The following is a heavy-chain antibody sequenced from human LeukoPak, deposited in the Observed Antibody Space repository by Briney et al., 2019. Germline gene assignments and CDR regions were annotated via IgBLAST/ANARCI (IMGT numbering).Heavy chain of an antibody. CDR3: ARSPSTYDYVWGSYRFDY. Sequence: ASVKVSCKASGYTFTSYYMHWVRQAPGQGLEWMGIINPSGGRTNYAQKFQGRVTMTRDTSTSTVYMELSSLRSEDTAMYYCARSPSTYDYVWGSYRFDYWGQGTLVTVSS. V-gene: IGHV1-46*01. CDR1: GYTFTSYY. CDR2: INPSGGRT. J-gene: IGHJ4*02. D-gene: IGHD3-16*01.